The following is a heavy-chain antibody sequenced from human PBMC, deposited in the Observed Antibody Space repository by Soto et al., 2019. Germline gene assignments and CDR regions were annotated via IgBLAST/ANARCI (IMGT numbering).Heavy chain of an antibody. Sequence: PGGSLRLSCTASGFTFGDYAMSWVRQAPGKGLEWISLIRNKAYRGTTKYAASVRGRFTISRDDSKSIAYLQMNSLKTEDTAVYYCTRGDMALNDYWGLGTLVTSPQ. D-gene: IGHD2-15*01. CDR3: TRGDMALNDY. CDR2: IRNKAYRGTT. V-gene: IGHV3-49*04. J-gene: IGHJ4*02. CDR1: GFTFGDYA.